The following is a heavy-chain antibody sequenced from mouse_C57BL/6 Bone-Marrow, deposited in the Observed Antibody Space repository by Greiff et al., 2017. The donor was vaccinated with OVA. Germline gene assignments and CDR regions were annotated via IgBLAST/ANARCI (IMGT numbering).Heavy chain of an antibody. CDR3: ARGAY. J-gene: IGHJ3*01. V-gene: IGHV1-80*01. CDR1: GYAFRSYW. Sequence: VQLVESGAELVKPGASVKLSCKASGYAFRSYWMNWVKQRPGKGLEWIGQIYPGGGDTNYNGKFKGKATLAADKSSSTAYMQLSSLTSEDSAVYFCARGAYWGQGTLVTVSA. CDR2: IYPGGGDT.